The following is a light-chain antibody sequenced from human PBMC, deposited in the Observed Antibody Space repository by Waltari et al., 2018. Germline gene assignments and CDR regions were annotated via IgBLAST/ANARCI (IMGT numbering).Light chain of an antibody. CDR1: QRVSSY. Sequence: EIVLTQSPATLSLSPGDRATLPCRASQRVSSYLAWYQQKPGQAPRLLIYDASNRATGIPARFSGSGSGTDFTLTISSLEPEDFAVYYCQQRSNWPPEITFGGGTKVEIK. CDR3: QQRSNWPPEIT. CDR2: DAS. V-gene: IGKV3-11*01. J-gene: IGKJ4*01.